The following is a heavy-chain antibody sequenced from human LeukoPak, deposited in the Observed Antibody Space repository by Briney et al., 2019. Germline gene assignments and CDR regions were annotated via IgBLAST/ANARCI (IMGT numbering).Heavy chain of an antibody. D-gene: IGHD4-17*01. Sequence: PSETLSLTFIGSGGAISTYYCSLIRPPAPTGLAWIGRIYTSGSTNYNPSLKSRVTISVDTSKNQFSLKLSSVTAADTAVYYCAREVTYGDYSFAFDIWGQGTMVTVSS. J-gene: IGHJ3*02. CDR3: AREVTYGDYSFAFDI. V-gene: IGHV4-4*07. CDR2: IYTSGST. CDR1: GGAISTYY.